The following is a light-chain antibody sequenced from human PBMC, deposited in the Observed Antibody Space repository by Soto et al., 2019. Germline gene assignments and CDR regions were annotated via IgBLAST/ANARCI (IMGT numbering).Light chain of an antibody. CDR2: GAS. Sequence: EIVLTQSPGTLSLSPWERATLSCRASQSVSSSYLAWYQQRPGQAPRLLIFGASSRATGIPDKFSGSGSGTDFTLTISRLEPDDFAVYYCQHYGSSSWTFGQGTKVDI. CDR1: QSVSSSY. V-gene: IGKV3-20*01. J-gene: IGKJ1*01. CDR3: QHYGSSSWT.